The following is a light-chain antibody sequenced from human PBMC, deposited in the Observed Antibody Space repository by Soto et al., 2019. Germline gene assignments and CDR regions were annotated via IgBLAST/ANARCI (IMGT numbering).Light chain of an antibody. CDR3: QHYGSLPGT. CDR1: QSVSSSY. Sequence: EIVLTQSPGTLSLSPGERATLSCRASQSVSSSYLAWYQQKPGQAPRLLIYGASSRATGIPDRFSGSGSGTDFTLTINRLEPEDFAVYYCQHYGSLPGTFGQGTKVDI. J-gene: IGKJ1*01. V-gene: IGKV3-20*01. CDR2: GAS.